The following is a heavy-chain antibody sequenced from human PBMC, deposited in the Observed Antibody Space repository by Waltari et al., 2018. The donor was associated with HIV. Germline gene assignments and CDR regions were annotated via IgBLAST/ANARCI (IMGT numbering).Heavy chain of an antibody. CDR1: GFTFSNYW. CDR3: ARDWGGGLRDAFDI. J-gene: IGHJ3*02. D-gene: IGHD3-16*01. CDR2: INSDGSST. V-gene: IGHV3-74*01. Sequence: EVQLVDSGGGLVQPGGSLRLSCAASGFTFSNYWMHWVRHAPGKGLVWVSRINSDGSSTSYADSVKGRFTISRDNAKNTLYLQMNSLRAEDTAVYYCARDWGGGLRDAFDIWGQGTMVTVSS.